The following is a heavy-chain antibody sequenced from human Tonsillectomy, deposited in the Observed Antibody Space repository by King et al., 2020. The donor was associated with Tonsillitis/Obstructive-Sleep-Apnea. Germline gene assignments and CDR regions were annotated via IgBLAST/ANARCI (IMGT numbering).Heavy chain of an antibody. D-gene: IGHD1-26*01. V-gene: IGHV3-30*04. Sequence: VQLVESGGGVVQPGRSLRLSCAASGFTFSSYAMYWVRQAPGKGLEWVADTSHDGSNRYYADSVKGRFTVSRDNSKNTLYLQMNSLRAEDTAVYYCATDGGSYDWGQGTLVTVSS. CDR2: TSHDGSNR. J-gene: IGHJ4*02. CDR1: GFTFSSYA. CDR3: ATDGGSYD.